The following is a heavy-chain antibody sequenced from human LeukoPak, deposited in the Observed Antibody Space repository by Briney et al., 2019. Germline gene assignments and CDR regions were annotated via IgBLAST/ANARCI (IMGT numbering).Heavy chain of an antibody. CDR2: IYYSGST. CDR1: GGSISSSSYY. Sequence: PSETLSLTCTVSGGSISSSSYYWGWIRQPPGKGLEWIGSIYYSGSTYYNPSLKSRVTISVDTSKNQFSLKLSSVTAADTAVYYCARRFGPARWTGLWTWFDPWGQGTLVTVSS. CDR3: ARRFGPARWTGLWTWFDP. J-gene: IGHJ5*02. D-gene: IGHD3/OR15-3a*01. V-gene: IGHV4-39*07.